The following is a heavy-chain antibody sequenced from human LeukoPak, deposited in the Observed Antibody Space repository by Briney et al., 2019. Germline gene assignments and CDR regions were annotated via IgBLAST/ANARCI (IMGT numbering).Heavy chain of an antibody. Sequence: SETLSLTCTVFGGSISSYYWSWIRQPPGKGLEWIGNIYYSGSTNYNPSLKSRVTTSVDTSKNQFSLKLSSVTAADTAVYYCARDLEQGAFDIWGQGTMVTVSS. CDR1: GGSISSYY. V-gene: IGHV4-59*01. CDR2: IYYSGST. D-gene: IGHD1-1*01. J-gene: IGHJ3*02. CDR3: ARDLEQGAFDI.